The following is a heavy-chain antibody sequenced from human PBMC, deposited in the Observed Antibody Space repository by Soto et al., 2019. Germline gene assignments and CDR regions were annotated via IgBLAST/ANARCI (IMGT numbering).Heavy chain of an antibody. CDR1: GYTFTSYG. V-gene: IGHV1-18*01. CDR3: ARDRGFVVRAPPVDH. J-gene: IGHJ4*02. D-gene: IGHD3-10*01. CDR2: ISTYNGNT. Sequence: ASVKVSCKASGYTFTSYGISWVRQAPGQGLEWMGWISTYNGNTNYAQKLQGRVTMTTDTSTSTAYMELRSLRSDDTAVYYCARDRGFVVRAPPVDHWGQGTLVTVSS.